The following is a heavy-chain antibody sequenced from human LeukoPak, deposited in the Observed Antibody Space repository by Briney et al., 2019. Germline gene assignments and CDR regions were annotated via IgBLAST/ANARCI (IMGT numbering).Heavy chain of an antibody. D-gene: IGHD3-22*01. CDR2: ISGSGSGT. J-gene: IGHJ4*02. Sequence: GGSLRLSCAASGFTLSKYAMNWVRQAPGKGLECVSTISGSGSGTYYADSVKGRFTISRDSSKNTLYLQMDSLRAEDTAVYYCARDGPYYYESGGNSLDYWGQGTLVTVSS. CDR1: GFTLSKYA. V-gene: IGHV3-23*01. CDR3: ARDGPYYYESGGNSLDY.